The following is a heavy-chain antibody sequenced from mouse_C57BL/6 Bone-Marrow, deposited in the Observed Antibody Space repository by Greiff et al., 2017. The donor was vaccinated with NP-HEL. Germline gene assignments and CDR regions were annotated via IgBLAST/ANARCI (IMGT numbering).Heavy chain of an antibody. CDR3: ARWATTVVARPYWYFDV. CDR1: GYTFTSYW. Sequence: VQLQQPGAELVKPGASVKLSCKASGYTFTSYWMHWVKQRPGQGLEWIGMIHPNSGSTNYNEKFKSKATLTVDKSSSTAYMQLSSLTSEDSAVYYCARWATTVVARPYWYFDVWGTGTTVTVSS. J-gene: IGHJ1*03. V-gene: IGHV1-64*01. CDR2: IHPNSGST. D-gene: IGHD1-1*01.